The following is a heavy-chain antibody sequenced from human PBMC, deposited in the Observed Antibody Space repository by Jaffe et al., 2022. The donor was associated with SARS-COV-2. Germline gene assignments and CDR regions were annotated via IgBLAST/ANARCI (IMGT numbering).Heavy chain of an antibody. J-gene: IGHJ3*02. V-gene: IGHV4-31*03. Sequence: QVQLQESGPGLVKPSQTLSLTCTVSGGSISSGGYYWSWIRQHPGKGLEWIGYIYYSGSTYYNPSLKSRVTISVDTSKNQFSLKLSSVTAADTAVYYCATALMITFGGVIAPGAFDIWGQGTMVTVSS. CDR2: IYYSGST. D-gene: IGHD3-16*02. CDR1: GGSISSGGYY. CDR3: ATALMITFGGVIAPGAFDI.